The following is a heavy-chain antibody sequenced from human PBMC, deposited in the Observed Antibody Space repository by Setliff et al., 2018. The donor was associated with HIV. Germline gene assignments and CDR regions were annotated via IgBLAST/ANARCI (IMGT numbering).Heavy chain of an antibody. D-gene: IGHD3-3*01. CDR1: GGSISTYY. J-gene: IGHJ5*02. CDR2: IYYTGRT. Sequence: KPSETLSLTCTVSGGSISTYYWSWIRQAPGRGLEWIGYIYYTGRTNYNPSLKSRVTMSLDSSKKQFSLKLSSVTAADTAVYFCARDVGGFTVFAVPRGGFDPWGQGTPVTVSS. CDR3: ARDVGGFTVFAVPRGGFDP. V-gene: IGHV4-59*01.